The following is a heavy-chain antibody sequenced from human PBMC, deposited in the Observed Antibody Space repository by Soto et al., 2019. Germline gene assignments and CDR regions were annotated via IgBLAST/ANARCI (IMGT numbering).Heavy chain of an antibody. CDR3: ASPLAYGDPGRH. V-gene: IGHV1-69*18. J-gene: IGHJ4*02. D-gene: IGHD4-17*01. CDR1: GGAFSSSA. Sequence: QVQLVQSGAEVKKPGSSVKVSCKASGGAFSSSAITWVRQAPGQGLEWMGRFIPIFGAPIYAQNFPGRVTITADESTSTPYMELSSLRSDDTAVYYCASPLAYGDPGRHWGQGTLVTVSS. CDR2: FIPIFGAP.